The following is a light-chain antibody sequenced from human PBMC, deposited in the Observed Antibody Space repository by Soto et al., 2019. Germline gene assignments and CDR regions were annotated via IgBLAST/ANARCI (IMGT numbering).Light chain of an antibody. CDR2: DAS. Sequence: DIQMTQSPSSLSASVGDRVTITCQASQDISNYLNWYQQKPGKAPKLLIYDASNLETGVPSRFSGSGSGTDFTFTISSLQPEDIAKYYCQHYDNLRLSFGRGTKVDIK. J-gene: IGKJ3*01. CDR3: QHYDNLRLS. V-gene: IGKV1-33*01. CDR1: QDISNY.